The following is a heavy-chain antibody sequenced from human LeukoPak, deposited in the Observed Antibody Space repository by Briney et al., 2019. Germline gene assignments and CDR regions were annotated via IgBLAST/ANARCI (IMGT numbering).Heavy chain of an antibody. CDR3: AKVHSSGYYYPLSWFDP. CDR2: ISGSGGST. CDR1: GFTFSSYA. D-gene: IGHD3-22*01. J-gene: IGHJ5*02. V-gene: IGHV3-23*01. Sequence: GASLRLSRAASGFTFSSYAMSWVRQAPGKGLEWVSAISGSGGSTYYADSVKGRFTISRDNSKNTLYLQMNSLRAEDTAVYYCAKVHSSGYYYPLSWFDPWGQGTLVTVSS.